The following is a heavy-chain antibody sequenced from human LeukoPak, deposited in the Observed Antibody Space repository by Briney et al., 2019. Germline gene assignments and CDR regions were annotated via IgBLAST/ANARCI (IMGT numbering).Heavy chain of an antibody. D-gene: IGHD5-12*01. CDR3: ARDGVATFDY. CDR1: GFTFSSYS. CDR2: ISSSSSYI. J-gene: IGHJ4*02. Sequence: PGGSLRLSCAASGFTFSSYSMNWVRQAPGKGLEWASSISSSSSYIYYADSVKGRFTISRDNAKNSLYLQMNSLRAEDTAVYYCARDGVATFDYWGQGTLVTVSS. V-gene: IGHV3-21*01.